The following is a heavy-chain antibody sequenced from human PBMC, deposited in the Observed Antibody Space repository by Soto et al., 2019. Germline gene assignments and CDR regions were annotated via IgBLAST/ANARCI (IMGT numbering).Heavy chain of an antibody. D-gene: IGHD2-21*02. J-gene: IGHJ4*02. CDR3: ARGGHVVVVAAALDY. CDR2: VNPSGGHT. CDR1: GDTFTEYY. V-gene: IGHV1-46*01. Sequence: QVQLMQSGAEVKKPGASVKVSCKASGDTFTEYYIHWVRQAPGQGLESMGTVNPSGGHTTYAQHFLGRVTMTRDTATSTLYMELTSLTSEDTAVYYCARGGHVVVVAAALDYWGQGTLVTVSS.